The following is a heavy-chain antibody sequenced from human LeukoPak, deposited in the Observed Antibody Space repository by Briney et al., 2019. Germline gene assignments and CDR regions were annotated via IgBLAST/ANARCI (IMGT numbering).Heavy chain of an antibody. CDR2: INQYGTEG. V-gene: IGHV3-7*01. Sequence: RGSLSPSCAASAFSSTDFWMDWVRQSPGEVMKWLANINQYGTEGYYADSVKVRFTISRDHAKNDLYLQMINLRVEDTAVYYCPVSLDYCGQGALLIVSS. CDR3: PVSLDY. J-gene: IGHJ4*02. CDR1: AFSSTDFW.